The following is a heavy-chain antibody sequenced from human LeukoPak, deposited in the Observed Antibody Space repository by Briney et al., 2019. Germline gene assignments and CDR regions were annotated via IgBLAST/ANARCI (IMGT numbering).Heavy chain of an antibody. Sequence: PGGSLRLSCAASGFSFSAYAMIWVRQAPGKGLEWVSIITSTGSSTFYADSVKGRFTISRDNSKNTLFLQMNGLRAQDTALYYCAKAGHTVTTELDYWGQGTLVTVSS. D-gene: IGHD4-17*01. CDR2: ITSTGSST. V-gene: IGHV3-23*01. CDR1: GFSFSAYA. J-gene: IGHJ4*02. CDR3: AKAGHTVTTELDY.